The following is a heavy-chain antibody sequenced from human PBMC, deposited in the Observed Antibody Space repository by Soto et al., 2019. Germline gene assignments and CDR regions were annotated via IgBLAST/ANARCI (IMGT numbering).Heavy chain of an antibody. CDR1: GGSVTNSSYY. Sequence: PSETLSLTCTVSGGSVTNSSYYWGWIRQSPGKGLEWIGSVYYRGRSYSKSSVKSRVTISVDTSKNRFSLRLNSVTAADTAVYYCARSSSSSSGYFDYWGQGTLVTVSS. CDR2: VYYRGRS. V-gene: IGHV4-39*01. CDR3: ARSSSSSSGYFDY. J-gene: IGHJ4*02. D-gene: IGHD6-6*01.